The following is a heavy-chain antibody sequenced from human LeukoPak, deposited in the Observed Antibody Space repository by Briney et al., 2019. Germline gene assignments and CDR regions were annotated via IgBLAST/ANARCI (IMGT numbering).Heavy chain of an antibody. J-gene: IGHJ4*02. CDR3: AREFDDWTEGY. CDR2: ISYDGSNK. Sequence: AGGSLRLSCAASGFTFSSYAMDWVRQAPGKGLEWVAVISYDGSNKYYADSVKGRFTISRDNSKNTLYLQMNSLRAEDTAVYYCAREFDDWTEGYWGQGTLVTVSS. V-gene: IGHV3-30*04. D-gene: IGHD2-21*01. CDR1: GFTFSSYA.